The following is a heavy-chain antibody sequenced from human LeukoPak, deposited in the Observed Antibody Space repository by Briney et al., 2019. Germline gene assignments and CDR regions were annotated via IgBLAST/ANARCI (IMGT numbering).Heavy chain of an antibody. CDR2: IYYSGST. V-gene: IGHV4-59*01. Sequence: SETLSLTCTVSGGSISSYYWSWIRQPPGKGLEWIGYIYYSGSTIYNPSLKSRVTISLDTSKNQFSLKLTSVTAADTAVYYCASGSYSFYYFDYWGQGTLVTVSS. CDR1: GGSISSYY. J-gene: IGHJ4*02. CDR3: ASGSYSFYYFDY. D-gene: IGHD1-26*01.